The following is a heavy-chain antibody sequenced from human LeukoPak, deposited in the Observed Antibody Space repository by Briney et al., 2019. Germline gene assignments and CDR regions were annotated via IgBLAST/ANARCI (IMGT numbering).Heavy chain of an antibody. J-gene: IGHJ4*02. V-gene: IGHV6-1*01. D-gene: IGHD1-1*01. Sequence: SQTLSLTCAISGDSVSRTNIAWNWIRQSPSRGLEWLGRTYYRSKWVNDYAVSVQSRIIINPDTSENQFSLQLNSVTPEDTAVYYCARGIGRPYFGYWGQGILVTVSS. CDR2: TYYRSKWVN. CDR1: GDSVSRTNIA. CDR3: ARGIGRPYFGY.